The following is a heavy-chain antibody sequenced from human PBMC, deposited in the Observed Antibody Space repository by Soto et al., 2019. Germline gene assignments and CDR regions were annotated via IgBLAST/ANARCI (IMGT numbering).Heavy chain of an antibody. D-gene: IGHD3-3*01. CDR2: IIPIFGTA. V-gene: IGHV1-69*13. CDR1: GGTFSSYA. J-gene: IGHJ4*02. CDR3: ARSRDYDFWSGYYIFY. Sequence: ASVKVSCKASGGTFSSYAISWVRQAPGQGLEWMGGIIPIFGTANYAQKFQGRVTITADESASTAYMELSSLRSEDTAVYYCARSRDYDFWSGYYIFYWGQGTLVTVSS.